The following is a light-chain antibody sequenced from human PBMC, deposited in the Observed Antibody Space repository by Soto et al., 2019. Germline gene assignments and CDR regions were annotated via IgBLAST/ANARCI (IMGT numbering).Light chain of an antibody. Sequence: EIVLTQSPGTLSLSPGERATLSCRASQSVSSTYLAWYQQKPGQAPRLLIYDASSRATGNPDRISGSGSGTDYTFTISRLEPEDFAVYYCQRYDISPFPFGGWNKLEIK. J-gene: IGKJ2*01. V-gene: IGKV3-20*01. CDR1: QSVSSTY. CDR3: QRYDISPFP. CDR2: DAS.